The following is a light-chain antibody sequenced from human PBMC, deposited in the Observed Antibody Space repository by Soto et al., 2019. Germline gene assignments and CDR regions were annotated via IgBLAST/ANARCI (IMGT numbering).Light chain of an antibody. CDR3: CSSAGSYTVI. Sequence: QSALTQPRSVSGSPGQSVTISCTGTSSDVGYYNSVSWYQQIPGKAPKLMIYDVSYRPSGVPDRFSGSKSGNTASLTISGLXXEXEADYYCCSSAGSYTVIFGGGTQLTVL. CDR2: DVS. CDR1: SSDVGYYNS. V-gene: IGLV2-11*01. J-gene: IGLJ2*01.